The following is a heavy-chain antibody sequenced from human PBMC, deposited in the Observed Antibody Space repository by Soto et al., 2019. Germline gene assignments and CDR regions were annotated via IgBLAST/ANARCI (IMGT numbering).Heavy chain of an antibody. J-gene: IGHJ4*02. Sequence: SETLSRTCSISGDSVSSNSAAWNWVRQSPSRGLEWLGRTYYRAKWNNDYAVSVKRRITINPDTSKNQFSLQLNSVTPEDTAVYYCAREGGHSSRWYFDYWGPATLVTVSA. CDR2: TYYRAKWNN. CDR1: GDSVSSNSAA. V-gene: IGHV6-1*01. CDR3: AREGGHSSRWYFDY. D-gene: IGHD6-13*01.